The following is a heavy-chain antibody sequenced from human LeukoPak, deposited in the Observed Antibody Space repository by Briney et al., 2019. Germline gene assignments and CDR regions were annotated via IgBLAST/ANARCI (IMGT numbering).Heavy chain of an antibody. CDR1: GGSISSNNW. CDR3: AKGEDYGSGTVHFAS. J-gene: IGHJ4*02. CDR2: IYHGGST. D-gene: IGHD3-10*01. Sequence: SETLSLTCAVSGGSISSNNWWSWVRQPPGKGLEWIGEIYHGGSTNYTPSLKSRIAMSVDRSRNQFSLQLSSVTAADTAVYYCAKGEDYGSGTVHFASWGQGTLVTVSS. V-gene: IGHV4-4*02.